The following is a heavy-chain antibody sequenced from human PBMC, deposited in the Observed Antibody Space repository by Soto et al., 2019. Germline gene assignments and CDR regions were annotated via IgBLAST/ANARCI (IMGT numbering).Heavy chain of an antibody. V-gene: IGHV5-51*01. CDR1: GYTFTTYW. Sequence: PGESLKISCKASGYTFTTYWIGWVRQMPGKGLEWMGFIYPGDSDVRYSPSFEGQVTISVDTSINTAYLRWNSLKASDTAIYYCARQPDYNILTSYLYYFDYWGQGTPVTVSS. D-gene: IGHD3-9*01. CDR2: IYPGDSDV. J-gene: IGHJ4*02. CDR3: ARQPDYNILTSYLYYFDY.